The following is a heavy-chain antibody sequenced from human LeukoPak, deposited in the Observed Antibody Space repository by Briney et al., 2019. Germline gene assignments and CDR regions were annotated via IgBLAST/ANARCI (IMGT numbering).Heavy chain of an antibody. V-gene: IGHV1-18*01. CDR1: GYTFTSYG. J-gene: IGHJ4*02. CDR2: ISAYNGDT. CDR3: ARDTKTTTIAGGNDY. D-gene: IGHD3-16*01. Sequence: ASVKVSCKASGYTFTSYGICWVRQAPGQGLEWMGWISAYNGDTHYAQKLQGRVSLTTDTSTSTAYMELRSLTSDDTVVYFCARDTKTTTIAGGNDYWGQGTLVTVSS.